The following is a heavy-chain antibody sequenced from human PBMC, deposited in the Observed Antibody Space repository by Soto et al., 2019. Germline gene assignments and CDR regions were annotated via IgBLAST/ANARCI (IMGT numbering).Heavy chain of an antibody. CDR3: TRDDCSSTSCYKERWGYYYYGMDV. V-gene: IGHV1-69*08. D-gene: IGHD2-2*02. Sequence: QVQLVQSGAEVKKPGSSVKVSCKASGGTFSSYTISWVRQAPGQGLEWMGRIIPILGIANYAQKFQGRVXXTAAKSTSTAXXEXRXXRPEDTAVYYCTRDDCSSTSCYKERWGYYYYGMDVWGQGTTVTVSS. J-gene: IGHJ6*02. CDR2: IIPILGIA. CDR1: GGTFSSYT.